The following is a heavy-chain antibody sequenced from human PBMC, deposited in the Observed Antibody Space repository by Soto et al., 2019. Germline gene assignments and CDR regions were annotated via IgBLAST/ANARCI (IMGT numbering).Heavy chain of an antibody. D-gene: IGHD2-15*01. CDR2: IRSKANSYAT. V-gene: IGHV3-73*01. Sequence: GGSLRLSCAASVFTFSGSAMHWVRQASGKGLEWVGRIRSKANSYATAYAASVKGRFTISRDDSKNTAYLQMNSLKTEDTAVYYCTRHVIVVVVGEDYWGQGTLVTVSS. CDR3: TRHVIVVVVGEDY. CDR1: VFTFSGSA. J-gene: IGHJ4*02.